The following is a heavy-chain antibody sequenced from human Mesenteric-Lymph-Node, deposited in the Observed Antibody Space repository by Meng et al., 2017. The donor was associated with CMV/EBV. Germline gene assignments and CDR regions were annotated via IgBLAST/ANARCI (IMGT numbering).Heavy chain of an antibody. CDR3: ARGKYYDSKTYPTSYYYFYAMDA. D-gene: IGHD2/OR15-2a*01. Sequence: SVKVSCKASGGTFKNFAISWLRQAPGQGPEWMGSIIPIPGRTEYAPRFEARVTITADTSTPIAYMELRSLKSEDTAVYYCARGKYYDSKTYPTSYYYFYAMDAWGQGTRVTVSS. CDR1: GGTFKNFA. V-gene: IGHV1-69*10. CDR2: IIPIPGRT. J-gene: IGHJ6*02.